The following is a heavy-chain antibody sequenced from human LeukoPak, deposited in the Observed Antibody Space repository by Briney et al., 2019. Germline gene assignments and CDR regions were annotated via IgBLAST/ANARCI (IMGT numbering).Heavy chain of an antibody. V-gene: IGHV3-23*01. Sequence: GGSLRLSCAASGFTFSSYAMSWVRGAAGKGLEWVSAISGSGGSTYYADSVKGRFTISRDNSKNTLYLQMNSLRSEDRDVYYCAKDRSKGSYGDEFDHWGQGTLVTVSS. CDR1: GFTFSSYA. D-gene: IGHD1-26*01. J-gene: IGHJ4*02. CDR2: ISGSGGST. CDR3: AKDRSKGSYGDEFDH.